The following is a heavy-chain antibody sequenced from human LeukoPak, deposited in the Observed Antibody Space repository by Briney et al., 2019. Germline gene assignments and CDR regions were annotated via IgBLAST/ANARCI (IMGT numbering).Heavy chain of an antibody. CDR2: IYTSGSA. CDR1: GGSIRSGSYY. J-gene: IGHJ2*01. V-gene: IGHV4-61*02. D-gene: IGHD7-27*01. CDR3: ARGLGIDWYFDL. Sequence: SETLSLTCTVSGGSIRSGSYYWSWIRQPAGKGLEWIGRIYTSGSANYNPSLKSRVTISLDTSKNQFSLKLSSVTAADTAVYYCARGLGIDWYFDLWGRGTLVTVSS.